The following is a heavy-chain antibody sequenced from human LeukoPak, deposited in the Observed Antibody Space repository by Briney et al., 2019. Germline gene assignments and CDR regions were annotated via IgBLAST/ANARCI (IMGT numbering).Heavy chain of an antibody. CDR3: AREGPYYGSESVSDH. CDR2: ISAYNGNT. D-gene: IGHD3-10*01. V-gene: IGHV1-18*01. Sequence: ASVKVSCKASGYTFTNYGISWVRQAPGQGLEWMGWISAYNGNTNYGQKLQGRVTMTTDTSTSTADMELRSLRSDDTAVYYCAREGPYYGSESVSDHWGQGTLVTVSA. J-gene: IGHJ4*02. CDR1: GYTFTNYG.